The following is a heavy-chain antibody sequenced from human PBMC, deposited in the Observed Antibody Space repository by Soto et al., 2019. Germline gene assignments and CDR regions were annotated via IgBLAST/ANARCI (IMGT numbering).Heavy chain of an antibody. D-gene: IGHD3-3*01. CDR2: INAGNGNT. CDR1: GYTFTSYA. Sequence: GASVKVSCKASGYTFTSYAMHWVRQAPGQRLEWMGWINAGNGNTKYSQKFQGRVTITRDTSASTAYMELSSLRSEDTAVYYCARDRYDFWSGFLPVVYYGMDAWGQGTTVTVSS. J-gene: IGHJ6*02. V-gene: IGHV1-3*01. CDR3: ARDRYDFWSGFLPVVYYGMDA.